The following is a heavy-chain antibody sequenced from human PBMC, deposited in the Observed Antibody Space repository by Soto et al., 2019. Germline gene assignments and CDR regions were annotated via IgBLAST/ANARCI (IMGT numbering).Heavy chain of an antibody. CDR2: INHSGST. J-gene: IGHJ4*02. CDR1: GGSFSGYY. CDR3: ARGLLLYGSGSYNY. Sequence: SETLSLTCAVYGGSFSGYYWSWIRQPPGKGLEWIGEINHSGSTNYNPSLKSRVTISVDTSKNQFSLKLSSVTAADTAVYYCARGLLLYGSGSYNYSGQGTLVTVSS. D-gene: IGHD3-10*01. V-gene: IGHV4-34*01.